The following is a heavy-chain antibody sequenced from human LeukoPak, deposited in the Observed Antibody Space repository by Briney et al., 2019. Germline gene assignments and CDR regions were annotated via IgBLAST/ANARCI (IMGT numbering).Heavy chain of an antibody. J-gene: IGHJ4*02. D-gene: IGHD3-22*01. Sequence: PGGSLRLSCAASGFTFSSYAMSWVRQAPGKGLEWGSAISGSGGSTYYADSVTGRFTISRDNSKNTLYLQMNSLRAEDTAVYYCAKDLAYDSSGYYFDYWGQGTLVTVSS. V-gene: IGHV3-23*01. CDR1: GFTFSSYA. CDR2: ISGSGGST. CDR3: AKDLAYDSSGYYFDY.